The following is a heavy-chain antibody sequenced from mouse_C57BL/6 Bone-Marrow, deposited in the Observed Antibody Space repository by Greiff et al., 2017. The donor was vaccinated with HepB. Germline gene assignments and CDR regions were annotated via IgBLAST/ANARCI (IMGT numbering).Heavy chain of an antibody. V-gene: IGHV3-6*01. CDR2: ISYDGSN. CDR3: ARVDYYGSSYGYWYFDV. CDR1: GYSITSGYY. J-gene: IGHJ1*03. Sequence: EVKLMESGPGLVKPSQSLSLPCSVTGYSITSGYYWNWIRQFPGNKLEWMGYISYDGSNNYNPSLKNRISITRDTSKNQFFLKLNSVTTEDTATYYCARVDYYGSSYGYWYFDVWGTGTTVTVSS. D-gene: IGHD1-1*01.